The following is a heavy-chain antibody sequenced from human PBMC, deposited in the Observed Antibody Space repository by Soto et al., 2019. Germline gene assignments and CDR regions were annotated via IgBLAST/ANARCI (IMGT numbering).Heavy chain of an antibody. J-gene: IGHJ6*03. CDR2: IYYSGST. V-gene: IGHV4-59*01. Sequence: SETLSLTCTVSGGSISSYYWSWIRQPPGKGLEWIGYIYYSGSTNYNPSLKSRVTISVDTSKNQFSLKLSSVTAADTAVYYCARVYIHYYYYMDVWGKGTTVTVSS. CDR3: ARVYIHYYYYMDV. CDR1: GGSISSYY.